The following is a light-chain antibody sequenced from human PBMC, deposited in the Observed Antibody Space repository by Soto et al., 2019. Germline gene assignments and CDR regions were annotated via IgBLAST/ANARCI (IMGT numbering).Light chain of an antibody. V-gene: IGKV1-39*01. J-gene: IGKJ2*01. Sequence: DIQMTQSPSSLSAFVGDRVTITCRAGQSISSHLNWYQQKPGKAPKVLIYGASSLQSGVPSRFSGSGSGTDFTLTINSLPPEDFATYSCQQTYSSPPTFGQGTKLEIK. CDR3: QQTYSSPPT. CDR2: GAS. CDR1: QSISSH.